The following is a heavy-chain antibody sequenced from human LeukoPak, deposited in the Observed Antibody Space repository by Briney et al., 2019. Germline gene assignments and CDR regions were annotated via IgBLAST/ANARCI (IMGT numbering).Heavy chain of an antibody. CDR1: GYTFTSYD. Sequence: ASVKVPCKASGYTFTSYDFNWVRQATGQGLEGMGWMNPNSGNTGYAQKFQGRVTMTRNTSISTAYMELSSLRSEDTAVYYCARGQSRPLQYFDWLYPVINWFDPWGQGTPVTVSS. CDR2: MNPNSGNT. J-gene: IGHJ5*02. D-gene: IGHD3-9*01. CDR3: ARGQSRPLQYFDWLYPVINWFDP. V-gene: IGHV1-8*01.